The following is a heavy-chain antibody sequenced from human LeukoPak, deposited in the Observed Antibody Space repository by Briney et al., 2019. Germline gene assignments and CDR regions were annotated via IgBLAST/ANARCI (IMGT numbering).Heavy chain of an antibody. CDR3: AKVTGGDMITYGGLDY. V-gene: IGHV3-23*01. J-gene: IGHJ4*02. CDR1: GFSSSDHY. CDR2: ISGNGDIT. D-gene: IGHD3-16*01. Sequence: GGSLRLSCVASGFSSSDHYIDWVRQAPGKGLEWVSAISGNGDITYYTDSVKGRFTISRDNSKNTLYLQMNSLRAEDTAVYYCAKVTGGDMITYGGLDYWGQGTLATVSS.